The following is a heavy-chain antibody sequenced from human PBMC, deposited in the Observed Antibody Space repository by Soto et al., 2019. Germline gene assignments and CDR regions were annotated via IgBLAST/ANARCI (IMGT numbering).Heavy chain of an antibody. V-gene: IGHV3-7*01. D-gene: IGHD2-15*01. CDR1: GFTFSSYW. Sequence: VQLVESGGGLVQPGGSLRLSCGASGFTFSSYWMSWVRQAPGKGLEWVANIKQDGDEKYYVDSVKGRFTISRDNAKNSLDLQMNSLRAEDTAVYYCARVYCSDASCYSPDDAGDFWGQGTMVSVSS. CDR3: ARVYCSDASCYSPDDAGDF. J-gene: IGHJ3*01. CDR2: IKQDGDEK.